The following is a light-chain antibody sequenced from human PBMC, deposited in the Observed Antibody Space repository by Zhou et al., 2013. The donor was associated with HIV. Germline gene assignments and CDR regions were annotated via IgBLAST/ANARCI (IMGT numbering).Light chain of an antibody. Sequence: EVVLTQSPVTLSVSPGERVTLSCRASQSVSRKLAWFQQKPGQAPRLLIYGASNRAPGVPDRFSGSGSGTEFTLTISGLQSEDFAVYYCQQYNNWPRTFGQGTKLEIK. CDR2: GAS. CDR1: QSVSRK. V-gene: IGKV3-15*01. J-gene: IGKJ2*01. CDR3: QQYNNWPRT.